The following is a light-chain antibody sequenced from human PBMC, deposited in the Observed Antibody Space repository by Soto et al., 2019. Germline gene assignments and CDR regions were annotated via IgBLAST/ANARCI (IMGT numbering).Light chain of an antibody. J-gene: IGKJ1*01. V-gene: IGKV3-20*01. Sequence: EIVLTQSPGTLSLSPGERATLSCRASQSVSSSFLAWYQQIPGQAPRVLIYGASSRATGIPDRFSGSGSGTDLTLTISRLEPEDFAVYYWQQYSSSPRTFGQGTKVEIK. CDR2: GAS. CDR1: QSVSSSF. CDR3: QQYSSSPRT.